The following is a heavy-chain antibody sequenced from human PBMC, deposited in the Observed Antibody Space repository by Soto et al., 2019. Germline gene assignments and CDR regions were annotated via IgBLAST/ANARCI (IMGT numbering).Heavy chain of an antibody. D-gene: IGHD3-22*01. J-gene: IGHJ3*02. CDR1: GYTFTSYG. CDR3: ARGAMGDDRSGYFSLALAFDI. CDR2: ISAYNGNT. V-gene: IGHV1-18*01. Sequence: ASVKVSCKASGYTFTSYGISWVRQAPGQGLEWMGWISAYNGNTNYAQKLQGRVTMTTDTSTSTAYMELRSLRSDDTAVYYCARGAMGDDRSGYFSLALAFDIWGQGTMVTVSS.